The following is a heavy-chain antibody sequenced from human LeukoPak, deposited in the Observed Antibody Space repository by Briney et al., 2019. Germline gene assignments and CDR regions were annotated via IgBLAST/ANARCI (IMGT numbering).Heavy chain of an antibody. CDR1: GFTFSDHY. CDR2: ISTSGSTK. V-gene: IGHV3-11*04. J-gene: IGHJ4*02. CDR3: ARSPTLQL. D-gene: IGHD5-18*01. Sequence: GGSLRLSCAASGFTFSDHYMSWLRQAPGKGLEWVSYISTSGSTKYYADSVKGRFTISRDNAKNSLYLQMNSLRAKDTAVYYCARSPTLQLWGQGTLVTVSS.